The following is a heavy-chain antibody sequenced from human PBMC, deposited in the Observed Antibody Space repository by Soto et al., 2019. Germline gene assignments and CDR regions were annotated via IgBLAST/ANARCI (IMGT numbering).Heavy chain of an antibody. CDR3: AKNAVTPNYYYYYYMDV. V-gene: IGHV3-33*06. Sequence: GGSLRLSCAASGFTFSSYGMHWVRQAPGKGLEWVAVIWYDGSNKYYADSVKGRFTISRDNSKNTLYLQMNSLRAEDTAVYYCAKNAVTPNYYYYYYMDVWGKGTTVTVSS. CDR1: GFTFSSYG. CDR2: IWYDGSNK. J-gene: IGHJ6*03. D-gene: IGHD4-4*01.